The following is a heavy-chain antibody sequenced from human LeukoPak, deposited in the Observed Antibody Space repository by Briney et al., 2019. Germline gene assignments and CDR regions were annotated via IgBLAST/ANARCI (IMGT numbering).Heavy chain of an antibody. Sequence: PGRSLRLSCAASGFTFDDYSMGWVRLAPGKGLEWVSGISWNGGSIGYADSVKGRFTISRDKAKNSLYLQMNSLRAEDTALYYCAKDKRDWNYGASWDYYYYYMDVWGKGTTVTVSS. CDR3: AKDKRDWNYGASWDYYYYYMDV. CDR1: GFTFDDYS. D-gene: IGHD1-7*01. V-gene: IGHV3-9*01. CDR2: ISWNGGSI. J-gene: IGHJ6*03.